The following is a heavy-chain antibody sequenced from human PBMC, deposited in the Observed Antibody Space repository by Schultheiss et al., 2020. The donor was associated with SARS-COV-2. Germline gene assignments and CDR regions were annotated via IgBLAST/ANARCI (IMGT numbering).Heavy chain of an antibody. J-gene: IGHJ5*02. CDR2: FDPEDGET. CDR1: GYTLTELL. CDR3: ARDDSSSWPHRYDWFDP. Sequence: ASVKVSCKVSGYTLTELLMHWVRQAPGKGLEWMGGFDPEDGETIYAQKFQGRVTMTEDTSTDTAYMELSSLRSEDTAVYYCARDDSSSWPHRYDWFDPWGQGTLVTVSS. D-gene: IGHD6-13*01. V-gene: IGHV1-24*01.